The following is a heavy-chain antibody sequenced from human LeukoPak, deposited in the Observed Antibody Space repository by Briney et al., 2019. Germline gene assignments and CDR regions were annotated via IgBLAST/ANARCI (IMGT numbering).Heavy chain of an antibody. D-gene: IGHD6-13*01. CDR3: ARLMSMAAAGNLGY. V-gene: IGHV4-34*01. Sequence: PSETLSLTCAVYGGSFSGYYWSWIRQPPGKGLEWIGEINHSGSTNYNPSLKSRVTISVDTSKNQFSLKLSSVAAADTAVYYCARLMSMAAAGNLGYWGQGTLVTVSS. J-gene: IGHJ4*02. CDR2: INHSGST. CDR1: GGSFSGYY.